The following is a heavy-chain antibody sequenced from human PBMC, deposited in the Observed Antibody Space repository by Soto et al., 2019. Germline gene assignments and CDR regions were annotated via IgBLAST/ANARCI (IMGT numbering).Heavy chain of an antibody. D-gene: IGHD4-17*01. CDR2: VYYSGTT. Sequence: SETLSLTCSVSGGSFSNKTYYWCWIRQPPGKRLECIGYVYYSGTTNYNPSLKSRVTISVDLSKNQFSLRLSSVTTADTALYYCARTTAVPNTLRSRYFFDYWGQGTVGTVSS. V-gene: IGHV4-61*01. J-gene: IGHJ4*02. CDR3: ARTTAVPNTLRSRYFFDY. CDR1: GGSFSNKTYY.